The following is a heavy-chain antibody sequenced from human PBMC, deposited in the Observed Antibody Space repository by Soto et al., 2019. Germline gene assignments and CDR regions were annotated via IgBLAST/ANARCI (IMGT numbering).Heavy chain of an antibody. J-gene: IGHJ4*02. Sequence: EVQLVESGEGLVQPGGSLRLSCAASGFTFSNYAMHWVRQAPGKGLEYVSVISNNVGSTYYADSVKGRFTISRDNSKNTLYRQMGSLRAEDMAGYYCARGRKSGITGTTGLDYWGQGALVTVSS. CDR1: GFTFSNYA. CDR2: ISNNVGST. D-gene: IGHD1-20*01. V-gene: IGHV3-64*02. CDR3: ARGRKSGITGTTGLDY.